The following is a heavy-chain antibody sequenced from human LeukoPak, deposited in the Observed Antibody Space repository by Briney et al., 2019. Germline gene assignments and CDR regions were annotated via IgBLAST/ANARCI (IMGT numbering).Heavy chain of an antibody. CDR1: GGSISSGGYS. D-gene: IGHD2-2*01. Sequence: PSETLSLTCAVSGGSISSGGYSWSWIRQSPGKGLEWIGYIYHSGSTYYNPSLKSRVTISVDRSKNQFSLKLSSVTAADTAVYFCGREVVVPAAMSFRYYYYGMDAWGKGTTVTVSS. CDR3: GREVVVPAAMSFRYYYYGMDA. V-gene: IGHV4-30-2*06. CDR2: IYHSGST. J-gene: IGHJ6*04.